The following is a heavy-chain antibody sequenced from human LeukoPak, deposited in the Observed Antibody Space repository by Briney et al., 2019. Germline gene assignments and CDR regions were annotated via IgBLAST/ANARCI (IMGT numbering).Heavy chain of an antibody. D-gene: IGHD2-15*01. CDR2: IYPGDSDT. Sequence: GESLKISCKGSGYSFTSYWIGWVRQMPGKGLDWMGIIYPGDSDTRTSPSFQGQVTISADKPISTANLQWSSLKAWATAMYYCARHAAGVAASDYWGQGTLVTVSS. V-gene: IGHV5-51*01. J-gene: IGHJ4*02. CDR3: ARHAAGVAASDY. CDR1: GYSFTSYW.